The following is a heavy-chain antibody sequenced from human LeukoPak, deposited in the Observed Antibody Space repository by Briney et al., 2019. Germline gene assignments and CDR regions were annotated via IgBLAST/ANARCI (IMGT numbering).Heavy chain of an antibody. CDR3: AREIIQLPGYFDY. CDR2: IYSGGST. D-gene: IGHD5-18*01. J-gene: IGHJ4*02. V-gene: IGHV3-53*01. CDR1: GFTVSSNY. Sequence: GGSLRLSCAASGFTVSSNYMSWVRQAPGKGLVWVSVIYSGGSTYYADTVKGRFTISTDNSKNTLYLQMNSLRAEDTAVYYCAREIIQLPGYFDYWGQGTLVTVSS.